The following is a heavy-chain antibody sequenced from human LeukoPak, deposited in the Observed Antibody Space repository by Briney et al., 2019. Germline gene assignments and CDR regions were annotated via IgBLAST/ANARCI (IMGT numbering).Heavy chain of an antibody. CDR2: IYYSGST. D-gene: IGHD3-9*01. Sequence: SETLSLTCTVSGGSISSGDYYWSWIRQPPGKGLEWIGYIYYSGSTYYNPSLKSRVTISVDTSKNQFSLKLSSVTAADTAVYYCAREGRGDILTGYSDAFDIWGQGTMVTVSS. V-gene: IGHV4-30-4*01. CDR3: AREGRGDILTGYSDAFDI. J-gene: IGHJ3*02. CDR1: GGSISSGDYY.